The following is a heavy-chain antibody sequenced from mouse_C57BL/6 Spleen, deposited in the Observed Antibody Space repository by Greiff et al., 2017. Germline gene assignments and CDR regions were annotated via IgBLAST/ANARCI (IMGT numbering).Heavy chain of an antibody. D-gene: IGHD1-1*01. CDR3: ARGGFNYYGSSLDY. Sequence: EVKLMESGPELVKPGASVKIPCKASGYTFTDYNMDWVKQSHGKSLEWIGDINPNNGGTIYNQKFKGKATLTVDKSSSTAYMELRSLTSEDTAVYYCARGGFNYYGSSLDYWGQGTTLTVSS. CDR1: GYTFTDYN. CDR2: INPNNGGT. J-gene: IGHJ2*01. V-gene: IGHV1-18*01.